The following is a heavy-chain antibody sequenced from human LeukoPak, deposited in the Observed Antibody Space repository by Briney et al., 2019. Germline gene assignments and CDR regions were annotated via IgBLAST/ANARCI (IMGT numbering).Heavy chain of an antibody. V-gene: IGHV3-21*01. Sequence: PGGSLRLSCAASGLTFSSYSMNWVRQVPGKGLEWVSSISSSGSYIYYADSVKGRFTISRDNAKNSLYLQMNSLRAEDTAVYYCARDPYSGLFDYWGQGTLVTVSS. J-gene: IGHJ4*02. CDR2: ISSSGSYI. CDR1: GLTFSSYS. D-gene: IGHD4-11*01. CDR3: ARDPYSGLFDY.